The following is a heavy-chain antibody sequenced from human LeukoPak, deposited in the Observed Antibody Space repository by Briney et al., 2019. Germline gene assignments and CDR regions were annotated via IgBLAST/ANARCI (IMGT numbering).Heavy chain of an antibody. CDR2: IYYSGST. J-gene: IGHJ6*03. Sequence: SETHSLTCTVSGGSISRSAYYWGWISEPPGKGLEWIGSIYYSGSTYYNPSLKSRVTISVDTSKNLFSLKLSSMTAADTAVYYCARVGGDCGGDCYHYYSMDVWGKGDTVTVSS. CDR1: GGSISRSAYY. D-gene: IGHD2-21*02. V-gene: IGHV4-39*02. CDR3: ARVGGDCGGDCYHYYSMDV.